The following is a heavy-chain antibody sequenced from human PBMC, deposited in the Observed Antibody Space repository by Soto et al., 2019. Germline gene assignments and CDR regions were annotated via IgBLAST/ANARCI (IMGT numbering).Heavy chain of an antibody. CDR2: VYTSGRT. V-gene: IGHV3-53*01. CDR3: ARAGFERLYFDQ. J-gene: IGHJ4*02. D-gene: IGHD1-1*01. Sequence: EVQLVESGGDLIQLGGSLRLSCAASGFTVTNSYMAWVRQAPGKGLEWVSVVYTSGRTYHADSVKGRFTVSRDISTNMFFLQMNKLSAEDMATYYCARAGFERLYFDQWGRGTLVTVSS. CDR1: GFTVTNSY.